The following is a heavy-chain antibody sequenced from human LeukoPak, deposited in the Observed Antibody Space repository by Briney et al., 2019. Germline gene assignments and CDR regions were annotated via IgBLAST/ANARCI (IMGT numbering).Heavy chain of an antibody. J-gene: IGHJ4*02. CDR3: AKTPKTRTRTSVPWD. CDR1: GFTFSDYY. Sequence: PGGSLRLSCAASGFTFSDYYMSWIRQAPGKGLEWVSHISSSGSTIYYADSVKGRFTISRDNAKNSLYLQMNSLRAEDTAVYYCAKTPKTRTRTSVPWDWGQGTLVTVSS. V-gene: IGHV3-11*01. CDR2: ISSSGSTI. D-gene: IGHD1/OR15-1a*01.